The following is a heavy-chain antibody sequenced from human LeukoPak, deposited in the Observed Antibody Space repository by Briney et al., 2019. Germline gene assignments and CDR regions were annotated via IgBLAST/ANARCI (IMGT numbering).Heavy chain of an antibody. CDR3: ARAYYDFWSGYPDDYYYYYMDV. V-gene: IGHV3-74*01. J-gene: IGHJ6*03. CDR2: INTDGSST. D-gene: IGHD3-3*01. Sequence: GGSLRLSCAASGFTFSSYWMHWVRQAPGKGLVWVSRINTDGSSTSYADSVKGRFTISRDNAKNTLYLQMNSLRAEDTAVYYCARAYYDFWSGYPDDYYYYYMDVWGKGTTVTVSS. CDR1: GFTFSSYW.